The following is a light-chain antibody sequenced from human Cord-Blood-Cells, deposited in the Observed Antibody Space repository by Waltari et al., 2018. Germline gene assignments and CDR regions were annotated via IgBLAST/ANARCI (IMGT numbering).Light chain of an antibody. CDR1: QSVSRH. Sequence: EIVMTQSPATLSVSPGERATLSCRASQSVSRHLAWYQQKPGQAPRLLTYGASTRATGIPARFSGSGSGTEFTLTISSLQSEDFAVYYCQQYNNWWTFGQGTKVEIK. V-gene: IGKV3-15*01. CDR3: QQYNNWWT. J-gene: IGKJ1*01. CDR2: GAS.